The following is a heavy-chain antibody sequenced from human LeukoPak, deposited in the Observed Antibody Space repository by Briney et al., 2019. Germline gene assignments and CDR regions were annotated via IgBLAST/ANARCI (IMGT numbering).Heavy chain of an antibody. CDR3: AKGSSWSERRGNWFDP. J-gene: IGHJ5*02. CDR2: ISGSGGST. CDR1: GFTFSSYA. D-gene: IGHD6-13*01. V-gene: IGHV3-23*01. Sequence: GGSLRLSCAASGFTFSSYAMSWVRQAPGKGLEWVSAISGSGGSTYYADPVKGRFTISRVNSKKTLYLQMNSLRAEDTAVYYCAKGSSWSERRGNWFDPWGQGTLVTVSS.